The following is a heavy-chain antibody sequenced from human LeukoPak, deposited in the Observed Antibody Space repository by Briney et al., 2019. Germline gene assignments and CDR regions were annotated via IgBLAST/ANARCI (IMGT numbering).Heavy chain of an antibody. Sequence: GASVKVSCKASGHTLTGYYLHWARQAPGQGLEWMGWINPNTGATHSAQKFQGRITMTRDTSISTAYMDLSRLRSDDTAVYYCAKDRVGSGWPRPYYFEVWGQGTLVTVSS. V-gene: IGHV1-2*02. CDR2: INPNTGAT. D-gene: IGHD6-19*01. CDR1: GHTLTGYY. CDR3: AKDRVGSGWPRPYYFEV. J-gene: IGHJ4*02.